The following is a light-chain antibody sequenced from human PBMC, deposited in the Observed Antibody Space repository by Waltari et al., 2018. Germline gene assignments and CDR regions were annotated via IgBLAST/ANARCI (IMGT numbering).Light chain of an antibody. Sequence: QSALTQPASVSGSPGQSITISCTGTFSDVGRYDYVSWSHQHPGKAPKLLIHDVTDRPSGVADRFSGSKSGNTASLTISGLQADDEADYYCTSYTSSTTTPYVFGTGTQVTV. V-gene: IGLV2-14*03. J-gene: IGLJ1*01. CDR3: TSYTSSTTTPYV. CDR1: FSDVGRYDY. CDR2: DVT.